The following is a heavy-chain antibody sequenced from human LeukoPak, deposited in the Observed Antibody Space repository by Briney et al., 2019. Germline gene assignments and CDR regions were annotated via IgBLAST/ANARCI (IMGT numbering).Heavy chain of an antibody. CDR2: IKPNSGGT. CDR1: GYSFADYY. Sequence: ASVKVSCKASGYSFADYYMHWVRQAPGQGLEWMGWIKPNSGGTRSAQKFQGRVTMTRDTSISTAYLQWSSLKASDSAMYYCARQRSLGELSLGYWGQGTLVTVSS. CDR3: ARQRSLGELSLGY. J-gene: IGHJ4*02. V-gene: IGHV1-2*02. D-gene: IGHD3-16*02.